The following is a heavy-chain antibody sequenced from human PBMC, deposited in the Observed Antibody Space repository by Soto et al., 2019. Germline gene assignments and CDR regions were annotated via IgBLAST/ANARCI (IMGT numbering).Heavy chain of an antibody. Sequence: SVKVSCKASGGTFSSYTISWVRQAPGQGLEWMGRIIPILGIANYAQKFQGRVTITADKSTSTAYMELSSLRSEDTAVYYCAAAENHGYCSGGSCYSFDYWGQGTLVTVS. J-gene: IGHJ4*02. V-gene: IGHV1-69*02. CDR3: AAAENHGYCSGGSCYSFDY. CDR2: IIPILGIA. D-gene: IGHD2-15*01. CDR1: GGTFSSYT.